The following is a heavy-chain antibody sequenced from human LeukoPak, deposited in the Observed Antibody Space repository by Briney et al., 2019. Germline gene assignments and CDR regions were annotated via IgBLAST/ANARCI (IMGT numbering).Heavy chain of an antibody. V-gene: IGHV1-46*01. J-gene: IGHJ5*02. D-gene: IGHD6-13*01. CDR3: ARDGDENSSSWSWFDP. CDR1: GYTFTSYY. Sequence: GASVKVSCKASGYTFTSYYMHWVRQAPGQGLEWMGIINPSGGSTSYAQKFQGRVTMTRDTSTSTVYMELSSLRSEDTAVYYCARDGDENSSSWSWFDPWGQGTLVTVSS. CDR2: INPSGGST.